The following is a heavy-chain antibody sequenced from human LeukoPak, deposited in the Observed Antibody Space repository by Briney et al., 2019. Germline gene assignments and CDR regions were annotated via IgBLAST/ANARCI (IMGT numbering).Heavy chain of an antibody. CDR3: ARVGYDSSGYYSTGDY. D-gene: IGHD3-22*01. Sequence: ASVKVSCKASGYTFSNYGISWVRQAPGQGLEWMGWISAYNGNTNYAQKLQGRVTMTTDTSTSTAYMELRSLRSDDAAVYYCARVGYDSSGYYSTGDYWGQGTLVTVSS. J-gene: IGHJ4*02. V-gene: IGHV1-18*01. CDR2: ISAYNGNT. CDR1: GYTFSNYG.